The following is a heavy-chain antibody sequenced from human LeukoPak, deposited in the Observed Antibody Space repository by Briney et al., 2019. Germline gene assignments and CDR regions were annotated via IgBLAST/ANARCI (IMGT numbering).Heavy chain of an antibody. CDR1: GFTFSSYS. V-gene: IGHV3-48*01. CDR2: ISSSSSTI. CDR3: ARENLAYCGGDCYPGY. J-gene: IGHJ4*02. D-gene: IGHD2-21*02. Sequence: GGSLRLSCAASGFTFSSYSMNWVRQAPGKGLEWVSYISSSSSTIYYADSVKGRFTISRDNSKNTLYLQMNSLRAEDTAVYYCARENLAYCGGDCYPGYWGQGTLVTVSS.